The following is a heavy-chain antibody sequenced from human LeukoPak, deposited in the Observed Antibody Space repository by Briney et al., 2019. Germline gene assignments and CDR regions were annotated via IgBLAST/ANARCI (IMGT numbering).Heavy chain of an antibody. CDR3: AKGDDYGDYAGQAFDI. V-gene: IGHV3-23*01. Sequence: PGGSLRLSCAASGFTFSSYAMSWVRQAPGKGLEWVSAISGSGGSTYYADSVKGRFTIPRDNSKNTLYLQMNSLRAEDTAVYYCAKGDDYGDYAGQAFDIWGQGTMVTVSS. D-gene: IGHD4-17*01. CDR1: GFTFSSYA. CDR2: ISGSGGST. J-gene: IGHJ3*02.